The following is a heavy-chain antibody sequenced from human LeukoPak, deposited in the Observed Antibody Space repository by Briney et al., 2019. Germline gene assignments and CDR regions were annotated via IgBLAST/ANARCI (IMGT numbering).Heavy chain of an antibody. CDR2: IYYSGST. CDR1: GGSISSGGYY. J-gene: IGHJ6*02. V-gene: IGHV4-31*03. CDR3: ARDSPSYGMDV. Sequence: SETLSLTCTVSGGSISSGGYYWSWTRQHPGKGLEWIGYIYYSGSTYYNPSLKSRVTISVDTSKNQFSLKLSSVTAADTAVYYCARDSPSYGMDVWGQGTTVTVSS.